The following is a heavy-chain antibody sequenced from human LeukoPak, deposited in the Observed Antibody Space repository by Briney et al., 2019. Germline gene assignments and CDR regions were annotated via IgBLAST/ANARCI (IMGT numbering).Heavy chain of an antibody. J-gene: IGHJ4*02. CDR3: ARERGYSSSWFY. CDR2: INHSGST. CDR1: GDSIRTYY. Sequence: SETLSPTCSVSGDSIRTYYWSWIRQPPGKGLEWIGEINHSGSTNYNPSLKSRVTISVDTSKNQFSLKLSSVTAADTAVYYCARERGYSSSWFYWGQGTLVTVSS. V-gene: IGHV4-34*01. D-gene: IGHD6-13*01.